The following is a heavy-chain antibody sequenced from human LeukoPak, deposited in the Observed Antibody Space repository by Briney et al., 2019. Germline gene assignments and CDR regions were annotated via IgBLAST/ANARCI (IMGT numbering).Heavy chain of an antibody. V-gene: IGHV3-23*01. J-gene: IGHJ4*02. CDR2: ISGSVGTS. Sequence: PGGSLRLSCAVSGFTFSSYAMNWVRQAPGKGLEWVSVISGSVGTSYYADSVKGRFTISRDNSKNTLYLQMNSLRAEDTALYYCAKGNSDIDTAFDNWGQGTLVTVSS. D-gene: IGHD5-18*01. CDR3: AKGNSDIDTAFDN. CDR1: GFTFSSYA.